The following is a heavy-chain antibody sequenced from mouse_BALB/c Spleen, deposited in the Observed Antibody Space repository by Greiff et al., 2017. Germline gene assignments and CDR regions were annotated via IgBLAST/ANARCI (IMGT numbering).Heavy chain of an antibody. D-gene: IGHD2-3*01. J-gene: IGHJ4*01. CDR1: GFAFSSYD. V-gene: IGHV5-12-1*01. Sequence: VQLKESGGGLVKPGGSLKLSCAASGFAFSSYDMSWVRQTPEKRLEWVAYISSGGGSTYYPDTVKGRFTISRDNAKNTLYLQMSSLKSEDTAMYYCARHDDGYYAYAMDYWGQGTSVTVSS. CDR2: ISSGGGST. CDR3: ARHDDGYYAYAMDY.